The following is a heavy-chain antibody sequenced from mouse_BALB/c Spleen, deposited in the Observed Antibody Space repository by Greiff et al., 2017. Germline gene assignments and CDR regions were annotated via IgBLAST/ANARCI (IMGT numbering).Heavy chain of an antibody. V-gene: IGHV1-14*01. CDR3: ARRGMITTTWFAY. D-gene: IGHD2-4*01. Sequence: VQLQQSGPELVKPGASVKMSCKASGYTLTSYVMHWVKQKPGQGLEWIGYINPYNDGTKYNEKFKGKATLTSDKSSSTAYMELSSLTSEDSAVYYCARRGMITTTWFAYWGQGTLVTVSA. CDR1: GYTLTSYV. J-gene: IGHJ3*01. CDR2: INPYNDGT.